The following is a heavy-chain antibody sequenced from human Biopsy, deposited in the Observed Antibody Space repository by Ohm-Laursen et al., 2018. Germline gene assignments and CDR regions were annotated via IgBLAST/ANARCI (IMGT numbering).Heavy chain of an antibody. D-gene: IGHD1-26*01. Sequence: GASVKVSCKASGGTFINYAISWVRHAPGQGLEWRGGIIPMFGTANYAQMLQGRVTISADESTSTSYMELSSLTTEDTAIYYCARGPHSGSHSCFDYWGRGTLVTVSS. V-gene: IGHV1-69*13. CDR3: ARGPHSGSHSCFDY. CDR2: IIPMFGTA. CDR1: GGTFINYA. J-gene: IGHJ4*02.